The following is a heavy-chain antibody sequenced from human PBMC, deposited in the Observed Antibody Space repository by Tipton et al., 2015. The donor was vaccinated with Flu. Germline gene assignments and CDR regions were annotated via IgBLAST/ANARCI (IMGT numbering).Heavy chain of an antibody. CDR1: SGSVSSRNW. V-gene: IGHV4-4*02. J-gene: IGHJ5*02. D-gene: IGHD2-8*01. CDR3: ARQFEPMYGVVVMARIDL. Sequence: GLVKPSETLSLTCTVSSGSVSSRNWWTWVRQAPGKGPEWIAKVYHDGTTGYSPSLRSRVAISIDKSKNQFSLRMNSVTAADTAVYYCARQFEPMYGVVVMARIDLWGQGIEVTVSS. CDR2: VYHDGTT.